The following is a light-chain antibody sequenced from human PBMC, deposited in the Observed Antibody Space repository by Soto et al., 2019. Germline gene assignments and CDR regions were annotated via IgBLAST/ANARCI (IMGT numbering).Light chain of an antibody. J-gene: IGKJ1*01. CDR3: HQYNGWPRT. CDR2: GTS. Sequence: EFVLTQSPGTLSLSPGERATLSCRASQTVRNNYVAWYQQNPGQAPRLLSDGTSTRAGGVPARVSGGGDGTECTLTITSLKSEECAVYYCHQYNGWPRTFGQGTKMETK. CDR1: QTVRNN. V-gene: IGKV3-15*01.